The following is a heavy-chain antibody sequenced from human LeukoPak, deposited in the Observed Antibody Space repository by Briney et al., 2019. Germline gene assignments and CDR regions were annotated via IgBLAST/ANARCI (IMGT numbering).Heavy chain of an antibody. J-gene: IGHJ5*02. CDR2: ISAYNGNT. D-gene: IGHD3-22*01. CDR1: GYTFTSYG. V-gene: IGHV1-18*01. Sequence: ASVKVSCKASGYTFTSYGISWVRQAPGQGLEWMGWISAYNGNTNYAQKLQGRVTMTTDTSTSTAYMELRSLRSDDTAVYYCARELRYYYDSSGYYFSYWFGPWGQGTLVTVSS. CDR3: ARELRYYYDSSGYYFSYWFGP.